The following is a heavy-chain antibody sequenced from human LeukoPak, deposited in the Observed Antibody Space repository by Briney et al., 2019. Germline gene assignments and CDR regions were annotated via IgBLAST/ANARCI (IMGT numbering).Heavy chain of an antibody. CDR3: ARSRDYYDSSGCDY. J-gene: IGHJ4*02. V-gene: IGHV1-2*02. Sequence: GASVKVSCKASGYTFTGYYMHWVRQAPGQGLEWMGWINPNSGGTNYAQKFQGRVTMTRDMSTSTVYMELSSLRSEDTAVYYCARSRDYYDSSGCDYWGQGTLVTVSS. D-gene: IGHD3-22*01. CDR2: INPNSGGT. CDR1: GYTFTGYY.